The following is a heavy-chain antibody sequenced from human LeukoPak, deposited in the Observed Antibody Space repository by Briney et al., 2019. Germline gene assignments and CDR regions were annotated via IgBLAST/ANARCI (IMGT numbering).Heavy chain of an antibody. CDR3: ARGSSSLGCDY. Sequence: PSETLSLTCTVSGGSISGYYWSWIRQPPGKGLQFIGYIHYTGSTNYNPSLESRVTLSVDTSKNQFSLKLRSVTAADTAVYYCARGSSSLGCDYWGQGTLVTVSS. CDR1: GGSISGYY. J-gene: IGHJ4*02. CDR2: IHYTGST. V-gene: IGHV4-59*08. D-gene: IGHD6-13*01.